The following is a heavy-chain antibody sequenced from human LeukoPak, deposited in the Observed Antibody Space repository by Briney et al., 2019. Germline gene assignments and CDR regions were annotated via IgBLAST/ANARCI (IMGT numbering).Heavy chain of an antibody. CDR1: GFTFSSYG. V-gene: IGHV3-30*18. J-gene: IGHJ4*02. D-gene: IGHD3-22*01. CDR2: ISYDGSNK. CDR3: AKGPMGYYDSSGLYFDY. Sequence: GGSLRLSCAASGFTFSSYGMHWVRRAPGKGLEWVAVISYDGSNKYYADSVKGRFTISRDNSKNTLYLQMNSLRAEDTAVYYCAKGPMGYYDSSGLYFDYWGQGTLVTVSS.